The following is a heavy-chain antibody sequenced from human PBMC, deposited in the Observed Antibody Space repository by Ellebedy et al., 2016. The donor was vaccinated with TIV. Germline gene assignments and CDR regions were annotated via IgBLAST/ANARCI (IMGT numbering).Heavy chain of an antibody. CDR1: GFSFDDYR. J-gene: IGHJ4*02. Sequence: GGSLRLXXSVSGFSFDDYRLSSVRQAPGKGLEWVSNLKGNGESIGYADSVRGRFTISRDIAKNSLYLQMDSLRAEDTAFYYCVRLSLRPRWYLDYWGQGTLVTVSS. V-gene: IGHV3-20*03. CDR3: VRLSLRPRWYLDY. CDR2: LKGNGESI. D-gene: IGHD3-16*01.